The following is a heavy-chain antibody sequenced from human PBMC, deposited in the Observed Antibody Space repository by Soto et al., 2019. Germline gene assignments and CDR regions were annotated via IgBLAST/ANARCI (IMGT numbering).Heavy chain of an antibody. Sequence: PGGSLRLSCAASGFTFSSYAMSWVRQAPGKGLEWVSAISGSGGSTYYADSVKGRFTISRDNSKNTLYLQMNSLRAEDTAVYYCAKDRGSIAAAGPYNWFDPWGQGTLVTVSS. J-gene: IGHJ5*02. CDR1: GFTFSSYA. CDR3: AKDRGSIAAAGPYNWFDP. D-gene: IGHD6-13*01. CDR2: ISGSGGST. V-gene: IGHV3-23*01.